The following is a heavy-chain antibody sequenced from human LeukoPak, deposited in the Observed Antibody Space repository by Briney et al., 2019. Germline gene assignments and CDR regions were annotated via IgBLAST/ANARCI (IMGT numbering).Heavy chain of an antibody. D-gene: IGHD2-2*01. CDR1: GGSISSGGYY. CDR2: IYHSGSA. J-gene: IGHJ3*02. V-gene: IGHV4-30-2*01. Sequence: SETLSLTCTVSGGSISSGGYYWSWIRQPPGKGLEWIGYIYHSGSAYYNPSLKSRVTISVDRSKNQFSLKLSSVTAADTAVYYCARTAAPVAFDIWGQGTMVTVSS. CDR3: ARTAAPVAFDI.